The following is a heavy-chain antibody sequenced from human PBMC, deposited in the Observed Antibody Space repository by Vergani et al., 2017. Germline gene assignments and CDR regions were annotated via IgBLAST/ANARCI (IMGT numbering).Heavy chain of an antibody. Sequence: QVQLVQSGAEVKKPGASVKVSCKASGYTFTGYYMHWVRQAPGQGLEWMGWINPNSGGTNYAQKFQGRVTMTRDTSISTAYMELSRLRSDDTAVYYCAREAPATPSSSWYGAPREDNYFDYWGQGTLVTVSS. CDR3: AREAPATPSSSWYGAPREDNYFDY. D-gene: IGHD6-13*01. CDR1: GYTFTGYY. J-gene: IGHJ4*02. V-gene: IGHV1-2*02. CDR2: INPNSGGT.